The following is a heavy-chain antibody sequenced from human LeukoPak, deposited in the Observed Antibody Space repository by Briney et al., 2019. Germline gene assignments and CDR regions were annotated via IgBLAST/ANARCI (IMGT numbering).Heavy chain of an antibody. V-gene: IGHV3-20*04. CDR1: GFTFDDYG. CDR2: INWNGGST. J-gene: IGHJ4*02. CDR3: ARSVYGDYISSPFDY. Sequence: GGSLRLSCAASGFTFDDYGMSWVRKAPGKGLGWVSGINWNGGSTGYADSVKGRFTISRDNAKNSLYLQMNSLRAEDTALYYCARSVYGDYISSPFDYWGQGTLVTVSS. D-gene: IGHD4-17*01.